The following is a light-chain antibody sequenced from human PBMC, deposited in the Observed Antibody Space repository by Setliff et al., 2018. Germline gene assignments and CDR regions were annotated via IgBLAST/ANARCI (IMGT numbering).Light chain of an antibody. Sequence: QSVLTQPASVSGSPGQSITISCTGTSSDVGSYNLVSWYQQHPGKAPKLMTYEGSKRPSGISNRFSGSKSGNTASLTISGLQAEDEADYYCCSYAGSSPYVFGTGTKVTVL. CDR2: EGS. CDR1: SSDVGSYNL. J-gene: IGLJ1*01. V-gene: IGLV2-23*01. CDR3: CSYAGSSPYV.